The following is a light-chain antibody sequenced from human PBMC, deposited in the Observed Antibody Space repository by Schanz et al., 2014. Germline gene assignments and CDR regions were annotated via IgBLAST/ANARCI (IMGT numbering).Light chain of an antibody. Sequence: EIVMTQSPATLSVSSGERATLSCRASQSVSSNLAWHQQKPGQAPRLLIYGASSRATGIPDRFSGSGSGTDFTLTISRLEPEDFAVYYCQQYGSSPLTFGGGTKVDIK. CDR2: GAS. V-gene: IGKV3-20*01. CDR3: QQYGSSPLT. CDR1: QSVSSN. J-gene: IGKJ4*01.